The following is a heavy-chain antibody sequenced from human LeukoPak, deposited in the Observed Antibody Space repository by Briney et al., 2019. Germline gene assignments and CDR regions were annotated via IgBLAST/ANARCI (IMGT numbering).Heavy chain of an antibody. CDR2: ISSSSSYI. V-gene: IGHV3-21*01. CDR1: GFTFSSYS. Sequence: GGSLRLSCAASGFTFSSYSMNWVRQAPGKGLEWVSSISSSSSYIYYADSVKGRFTISRDNAKNSLYLQMNSLRAADTAVYYCARGLSYAEWGTLSSEYFQHWGQGTLVTVSS. D-gene: IGHD3-16*01. CDR3: ARGLSYAEWGTLSSEYFQH. J-gene: IGHJ1*01.